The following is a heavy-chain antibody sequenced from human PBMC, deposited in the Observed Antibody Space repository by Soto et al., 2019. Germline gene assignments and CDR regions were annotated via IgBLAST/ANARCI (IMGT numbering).Heavy chain of an antibody. CDR2: IKQDGSET. Sequence: SLRLSCTASRFTFSNYWMSWVRQAPGKGLEWVANIKQDGSETYYVDSLRGRFTISRDNAKNSVYLQMNSLRVDDTAVYFCAGENVAVPAYFWGQGTLVTVSS. V-gene: IGHV3-7*01. CDR3: AGENVAVPAYF. J-gene: IGHJ4*02. CDR1: RFTFSNYW. D-gene: IGHD6-19*01.